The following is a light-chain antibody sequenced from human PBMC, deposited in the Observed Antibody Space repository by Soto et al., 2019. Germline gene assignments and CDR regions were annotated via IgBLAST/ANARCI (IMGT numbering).Light chain of an antibody. CDR1: QSSSSW. CDR3: QQYNSYWT. J-gene: IGKJ1*01. CDR2: TAS. V-gene: IGKV1-5*03. Sequence: DIQKTQCPSTLSASVGDRVTITCRASQSSSSWLAWYQQKPGTAPKLLIYTASILDSGVPSRFSGSGSATEFPLTISSQQHDDFATYYCQQYNSYWTFGQGTKVDI.